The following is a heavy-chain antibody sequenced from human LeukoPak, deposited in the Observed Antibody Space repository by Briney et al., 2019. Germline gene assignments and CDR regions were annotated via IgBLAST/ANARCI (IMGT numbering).Heavy chain of an antibody. Sequence: ASVKVSCKASGYTFTSYYMQWVRQAPGQGLEWMGIINPSGGSTSYAQKFQGRVTMTRDTSTSTVYMDLSSLRSEDTAVYYCASLNWGSGWVNDYWGQGTLVTASS. CDR1: GYTFTSYY. CDR3: ASLNWGSGWVNDY. D-gene: IGHD7-27*01. J-gene: IGHJ4*02. V-gene: IGHV1-46*01. CDR2: INPSGGST.